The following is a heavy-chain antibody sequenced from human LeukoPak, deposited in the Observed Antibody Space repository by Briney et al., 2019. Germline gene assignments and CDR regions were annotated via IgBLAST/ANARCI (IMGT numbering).Heavy chain of an antibody. Sequence: PSETLSLTCTVSGGSISSYYWSWIRQPPGKGLEWIGYIYHSGSTNYNPSLKSRVTISVDTSKNQFSLKLSSVTAADTAVYYCARLSRYYDSSGYYWYFDLWGRGTLVTVSS. V-gene: IGHV4-59*01. CDR2: IYHSGST. CDR1: GGSISSYY. D-gene: IGHD3-22*01. J-gene: IGHJ2*01. CDR3: ARLSRYYDSSGYYWYFDL.